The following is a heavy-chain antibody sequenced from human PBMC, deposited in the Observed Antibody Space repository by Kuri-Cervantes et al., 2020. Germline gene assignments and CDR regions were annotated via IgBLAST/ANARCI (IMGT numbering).Heavy chain of an antibody. CDR2: ISHTGKT. CDR3: ASRRITMVRGVRFFDY. D-gene: IGHD3-10*01. CDR1: GGSIISNNW. Sequence: GSLRLSCTVSGGSIISNNWWSLVRQSPGKGLEWIGDISHTGKTNHNPSLKSRLTISVDKSKNQFSLKLSSVTAADTAVYYCASRRITMVRGVRFFDYWGQGTLVTVSS. V-gene: IGHV4-4*02. J-gene: IGHJ4*02.